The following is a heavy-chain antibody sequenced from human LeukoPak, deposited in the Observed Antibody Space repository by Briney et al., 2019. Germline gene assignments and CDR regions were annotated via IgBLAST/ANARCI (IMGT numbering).Heavy chain of an antibody. Sequence: GRSLRLSCAASGFTFSSYAMHWVRQAPGKGLEWVAVISYDGSNKYYADSVKGRFTISRDNSKNTLYLQMNSLRAEDTAAYYCARAPGYSSSWYYFDYWGQGTLVTVSS. J-gene: IGHJ4*02. CDR2: ISYDGSNK. V-gene: IGHV3-30*04. D-gene: IGHD6-13*01. CDR1: GFTFSSYA. CDR3: ARAPGYSSSWYYFDY.